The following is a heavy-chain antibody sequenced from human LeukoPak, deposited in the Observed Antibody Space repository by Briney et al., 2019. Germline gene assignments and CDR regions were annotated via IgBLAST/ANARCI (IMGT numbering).Heavy chain of an antibody. CDR3: ATGRSSWCDYYYGMDV. Sequence: TGGSLRLSCAASGFTFSSYGMHWVRQAPGKGLEWVAFIRYDGSNKYYADSVKGRFTISRDNSKNTLYLQMNSLRAEDTAVYYCATGRSSWCDYYYGMDVWGQGTTVTVSS. J-gene: IGHJ6*02. CDR1: GFTFSSYG. D-gene: IGHD6-13*01. CDR2: IRYDGSNK. V-gene: IGHV3-30*02.